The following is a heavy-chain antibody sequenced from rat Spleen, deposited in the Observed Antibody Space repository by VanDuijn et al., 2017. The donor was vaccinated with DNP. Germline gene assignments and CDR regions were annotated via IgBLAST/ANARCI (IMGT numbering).Heavy chain of an antibody. CDR1: GFTFSNYY. CDR3: ARHVDF. J-gene: IGHJ2*01. V-gene: IGHV5-25*01. CDR2: ISTSGEYS. Sequence: EVQLVESGGGLVQPGRSLKLSCAASGFTFSNYYMAWVRQAPTKGLEWVASISTSGEYSHYRDSVRGRFTISRDNAKSTLYLQMNSLRSEDTATYYCARHVDFWGQGVMVTVSS.